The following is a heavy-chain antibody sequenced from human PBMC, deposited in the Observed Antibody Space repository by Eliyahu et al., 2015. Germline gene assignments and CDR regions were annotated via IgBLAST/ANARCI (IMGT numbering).Heavy chain of an antibody. D-gene: IGHD1-14*01. Sequence: QVELRESGPGLVKPSETLSLTCIVSGFSISSGYYWGWIRQPPGKGLEWIGSIWHSGSTYYSPFVRSRVTISVDTSKNEFSLKLNPVTAADTAVYYCARRGLRGGTSDVFDLWGQGTMVTVFS. CDR1: GFSISSGYY. J-gene: IGHJ3*01. CDR2: IWHSGST. V-gene: IGHV4-38-2*02. CDR3: ARRGLRGGTSDVFDL.